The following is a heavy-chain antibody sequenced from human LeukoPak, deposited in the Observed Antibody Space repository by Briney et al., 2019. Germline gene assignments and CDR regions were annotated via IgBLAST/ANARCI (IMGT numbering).Heavy chain of an antibody. J-gene: IGHJ6*03. Sequence: PGGSLRLSCAASGFTVSSNYMSWVRQAPGKGLEWVSVIYSGGSTYYADSVTGRFTISRDNSKNTLYLQMNSLRAEDTAVYYCARAEVYSSGWAQVYYYYYMDVWGKGTTVTISS. CDR1: GFTVSSNY. CDR3: ARAEVYSSGWAQVYYYYYMDV. D-gene: IGHD6-19*01. CDR2: IYSGGST. V-gene: IGHV3-66*01.